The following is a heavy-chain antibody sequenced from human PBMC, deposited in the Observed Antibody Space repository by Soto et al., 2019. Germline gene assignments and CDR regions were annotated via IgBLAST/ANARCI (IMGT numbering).Heavy chain of an antibody. D-gene: IGHD4-17*01. Sequence: EVQLVESGGGLVKPGGSLRLSCAASGFTFSSYSMNWVRQAPGKGLEWVSSISSSSSYIYYADSVKGRFTISRDNAKNSLNLQRNSLRAEDTSVYYCARGTAVGWTTVDAFDIWGQGTMVTVSS. V-gene: IGHV3-21*01. CDR3: ARGTAVGWTTVDAFDI. CDR1: GFTFSSYS. J-gene: IGHJ3*02. CDR2: ISSSSSYI.